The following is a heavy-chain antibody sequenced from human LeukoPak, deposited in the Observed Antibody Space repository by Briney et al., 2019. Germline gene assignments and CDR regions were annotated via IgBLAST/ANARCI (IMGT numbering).Heavy chain of an antibody. Sequence: GGSLRLSCAASGFTFSSYGMHWVRQAPGKGLEWVAFIRYDGSDKYYADSVKGRFTISRDNSKNTLYLQMNSLRAEDTAVYYCAKDGCVWGSYRFFDYWGQGTLVTVSS. CDR3: AKDGCVWGSYRFFDY. V-gene: IGHV3-30*02. D-gene: IGHD3-16*02. CDR1: GFTFSSYG. CDR2: IRYDGSDK. J-gene: IGHJ4*02.